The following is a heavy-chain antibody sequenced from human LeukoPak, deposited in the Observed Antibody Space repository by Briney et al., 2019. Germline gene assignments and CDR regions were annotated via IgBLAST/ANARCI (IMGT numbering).Heavy chain of an antibody. Sequence: GASVKVSCKVSGYTLTELSMHWVRQAPGKGLEWMGGFDPEAGETIYAQKFQGRVTMTEDTSTDTAYMELSSLRSEDTAVYYCATVSGGDYFYFDYWGQGTLVTVSS. CDR2: FDPEAGET. J-gene: IGHJ4*02. V-gene: IGHV1-24*01. D-gene: IGHD4-17*01. CDR1: GYTLTELS. CDR3: ATVSGGDYFYFDY.